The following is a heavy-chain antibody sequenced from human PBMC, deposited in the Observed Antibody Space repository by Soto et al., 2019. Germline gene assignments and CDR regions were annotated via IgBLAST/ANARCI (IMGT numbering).Heavy chain of an antibody. Sequence: EVQLVESGGGLVQPGRSLRLSCAASGFTFDDYAMHWVRQAPGKGLEWVSGISWNSGSIGYADSVKGRFTISRDNAKNSLYLQMNSLRDEDSALYYCAKAPYPLAYAFDIWGQGTMVTVSS. D-gene: IGHD3-3*02. CDR3: AKAPYPLAYAFDI. CDR2: ISWNSGSI. V-gene: IGHV3-9*01. J-gene: IGHJ3*02. CDR1: GFTFDDYA.